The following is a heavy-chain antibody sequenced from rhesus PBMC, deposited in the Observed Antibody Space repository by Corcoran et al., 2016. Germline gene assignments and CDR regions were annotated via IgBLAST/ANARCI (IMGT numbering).Heavy chain of an antibody. Sequence: QVTLKESGPALVKPTQTLTLTCTFSGFSISTSGLVVGWIRQPPGKALEWLALMYWDDDKYYSTSLKSRLTISKDTSKKQVVLTMTNMDPVETATYYCARRRNSGSYYFDYWGQGVLVTVSS. V-gene: IGHV2-174*01. CDR1: GFSISTSGLV. D-gene: IGHD3-16*01. CDR3: ARRRNSGSYYFDY. CDR2: MYWDDDK. J-gene: IGHJ4*01.